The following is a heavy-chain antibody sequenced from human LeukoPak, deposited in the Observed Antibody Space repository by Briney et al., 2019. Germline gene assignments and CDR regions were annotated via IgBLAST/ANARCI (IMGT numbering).Heavy chain of an antibody. Sequence: QPGGSLRLSCAASGFTFSSYAMRWVRQAPGKGLEWVSAISGSGDSTYYADSVKGRFTISRDSSKNTLYLQMNSLRVEDTAVYYCAKAGEVGSYYYFDYWGQGTLVTVSS. D-gene: IGHD1-26*01. CDR3: AKAGEVGSYYYFDY. CDR2: ISGSGDST. V-gene: IGHV3-23*01. J-gene: IGHJ4*02. CDR1: GFTFSSYA.